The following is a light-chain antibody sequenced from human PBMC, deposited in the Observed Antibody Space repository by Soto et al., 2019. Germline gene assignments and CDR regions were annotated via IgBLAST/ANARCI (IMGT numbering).Light chain of an antibody. CDR3: QQTNGFPLT. V-gene: IGKV1D-12*01. CDR2: DTS. Sequence: DIQMTQSPSSVSASVGDTVTITCRASQGINSRLGWYQQKPGKAPKLLIYDTSNLQNGVPSRFSGSGFGTDFTLSISSLQPEDFATYFCQQTNGFPLTFGGGTKVEI. J-gene: IGKJ4*01. CDR1: QGINSR.